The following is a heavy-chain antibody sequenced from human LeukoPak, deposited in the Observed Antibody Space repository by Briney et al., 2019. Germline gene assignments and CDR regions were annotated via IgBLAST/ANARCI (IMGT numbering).Heavy chain of an antibody. J-gene: IGHJ3*02. CDR1: GLAFSAYW. CDR3: ARDPYDGGGYGAFDI. CDR2: INQGGNQD. D-gene: IGHD3-22*01. V-gene: IGHV3-7*01. Sequence: GGSLRLSCAASGLAFSAYWMRWVRQAPGMGVEWVANINQGGNQDAYVASVRGRFTVSRDNAKNSLYLQMNSLRAEDTAVYYCARDPYDGGGYGAFDIWGRGTMVTVSS.